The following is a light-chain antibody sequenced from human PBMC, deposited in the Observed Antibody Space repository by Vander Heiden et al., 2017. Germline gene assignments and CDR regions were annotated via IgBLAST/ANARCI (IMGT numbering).Light chain of an antibody. CDR1: SSDVGGYNY. V-gene: IGLV2-14*01. Sequence: HSALSHLLSLSGAPCRPIATSCAGTSSDVGGYNYVSWYQQYPGKAPKLMVYDVSSRPPGVSDRFSGSKSGNTASLTISGLQPEDEADYYCSSYTSSGTLMMFGGGTKLTVL. CDR3: SSYTSSGTLMM. CDR2: DVS. J-gene: IGLJ3*02.